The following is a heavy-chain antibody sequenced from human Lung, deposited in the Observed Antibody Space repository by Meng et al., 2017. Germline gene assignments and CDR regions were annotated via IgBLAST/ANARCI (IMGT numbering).Heavy chain of an antibody. CDR3: ARFETVGVATGDC. V-gene: IGHV3-21*01. Sequence: EVQLVESGGGLGTPGGSLRRSCAASGFTFSNYSMNWVRQAPGKELEWVSSISSDSRYIFYADSVKGRFTISRDNGKKLLYLQMNSLSPEDTAVFYCARFETVGVATGDCWGQGTLVTVSS. CDR2: ISSDSRYI. D-gene: IGHD2-15*01. J-gene: IGHJ4*02. CDR1: GFTFSNYS.